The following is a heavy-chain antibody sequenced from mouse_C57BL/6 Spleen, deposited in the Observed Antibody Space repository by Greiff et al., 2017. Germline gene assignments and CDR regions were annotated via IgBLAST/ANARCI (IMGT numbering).Heavy chain of an antibody. CDR2: LDPSGSHT. CDR3: ARDSSVYRFAY. J-gene: IGHJ3*01. CDR1: GYTFTSYW. D-gene: IGHD3-2*02. V-gene: IGHV1-50*01. Sequence: QVQLQQPGAELVKPGASVKLSCKASGYTFTSYWMQWVKQRPGQGLEWIGKLDPSGSHTNYNQKFKGKATLTVDTSSSTAYMQLSSLTSEDSAVYYSARDSSVYRFAYWGQGTLVTVSA.